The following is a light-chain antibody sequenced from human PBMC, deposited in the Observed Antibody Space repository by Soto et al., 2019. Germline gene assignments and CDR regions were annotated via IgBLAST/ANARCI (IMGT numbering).Light chain of an antibody. Sequence: QSALAQPRAVSGSPGQSVTISRAGTNSXLGNHNYVSWFQQHPGKAPKLIIYGVTRRPSGVPDRFSGSQSGNTASLTISGLQPEDEADYYCCSYGDTTAVYLFGGGTKVTVL. V-gene: IGLV2-11*01. CDR1: NSXLGNHNY. J-gene: IGLJ1*01. CDR3: CSYGDTTAVYL. CDR2: GVT.